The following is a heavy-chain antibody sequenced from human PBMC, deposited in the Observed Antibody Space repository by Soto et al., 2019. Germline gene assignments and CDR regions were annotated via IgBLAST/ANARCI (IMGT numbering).Heavy chain of an antibody. CDR3: AKDRGGLYDFWSGYTYYFDY. Sequence: GGSLRLSCAASGFTFSSYAMSWVRQAPGKGLEWVSAISGSGGSTYYAASVKGRFTISRDNSKNTLYLQMNSLRAEDTAVYYSAKDRGGLYDFWSGYTYYFDYWGQGTLVTVSS. CDR2: ISGSGGST. D-gene: IGHD3-3*01. V-gene: IGHV3-23*01. J-gene: IGHJ4*02. CDR1: GFTFSSYA.